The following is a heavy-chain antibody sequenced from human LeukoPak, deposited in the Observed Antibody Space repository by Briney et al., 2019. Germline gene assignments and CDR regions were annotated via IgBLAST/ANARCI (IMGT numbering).Heavy chain of an antibody. CDR3: ARGGDVLQY. D-gene: IGHD2-21*01. J-gene: IGHJ4*02. CDR1: GGSISTYY. V-gene: IGHV4-59*01. CDR2: IYYTGST. Sequence: SETLSLTCTVSGGSISTYYWSWIRQSPGKGLEWIGNIYYTGSTNYNPSLKSRVAILLDTPKNQFSLKLSAVTAADTAVYYCARGGDVLQYWGQGTLVTVSS.